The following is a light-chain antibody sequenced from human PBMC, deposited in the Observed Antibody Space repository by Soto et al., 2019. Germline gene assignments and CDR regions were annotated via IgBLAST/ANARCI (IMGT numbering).Light chain of an antibody. CDR2: EVS. J-gene: IGLJ3*02. V-gene: IGLV2-14*01. Sequence: QSALTQPDSVSGSPGQSITISCTGTSSDVGGYNYVSWYQQHPGQAPKLMIYEVSNRPSGVANRFSGSKSGKKASLTISGLQAEDEADYYCSSYTSRSTWVFGGGTKRTVL. CDR3: SSYTSRSTWV. CDR1: SSDVGGYNY.